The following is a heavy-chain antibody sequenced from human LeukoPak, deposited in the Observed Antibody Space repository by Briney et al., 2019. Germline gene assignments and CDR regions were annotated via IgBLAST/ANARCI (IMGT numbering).Heavy chain of an antibody. J-gene: IGHJ5*02. Sequence: SQTLSLTCTVSGGSSSSGGYYWSWIRQHPGKGLEWIGYIYYSGSTYYNPSLKSRVTISVDTSKNQFSLKLSSVTAADTAVYYCARGTGEDIVVVPDNNWFDPWGQGTLVTVSS. CDR1: GGSSSSGGYY. D-gene: IGHD2-2*01. CDR3: ARGTGEDIVVVPDNNWFDP. V-gene: IGHV4-31*03. CDR2: IYYSGST.